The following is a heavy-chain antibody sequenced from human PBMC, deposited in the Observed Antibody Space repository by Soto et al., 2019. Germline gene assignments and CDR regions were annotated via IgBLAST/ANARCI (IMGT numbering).Heavy chain of an antibody. CDR1: GDSVSSNSAG. CDR2: TYYKSKWNN. D-gene: IGHD3-10*01. J-gene: IGHJ6*02. Sequence: PSQTLSLTCVISGDSVSSNSAGWNWIRQSPSRGLEWLGRTYYKSKWNNDYALSVKSRITINPDTSKNQFSLHLYSVTPEDTAVYYCTGITCLRGMDVWGQGTPVTVSS. V-gene: IGHV6-1*01. CDR3: TGITCLRGMDV.